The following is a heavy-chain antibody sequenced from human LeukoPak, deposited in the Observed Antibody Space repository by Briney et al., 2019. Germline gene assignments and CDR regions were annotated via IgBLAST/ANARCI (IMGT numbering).Heavy chain of an antibody. V-gene: IGHV3-30*02. Sequence: GGFLRLSCAASGFTFSSYGMHWVRQAPGKGLEWVTFIRYDGSNKYYADSVKGRFTISRDNSKNTLYLQMNSLRAEDTAVYYCAKEGEDTAMGDFDYWGQGTLVTVSS. CDR1: GFTFSSYG. D-gene: IGHD5-18*01. J-gene: IGHJ4*02. CDR3: AKEGEDTAMGDFDY. CDR2: IRYDGSNK.